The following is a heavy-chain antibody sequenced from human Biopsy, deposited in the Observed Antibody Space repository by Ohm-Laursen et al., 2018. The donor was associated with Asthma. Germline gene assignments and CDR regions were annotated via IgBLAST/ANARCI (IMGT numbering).Heavy chain of an antibody. V-gene: IGHV3-30*18. CDR2: ISYDGSNK. D-gene: IGHD3-3*01. CDR1: GFSFSEFV. Sequence: SLRLSCTASGFSFSEFVMYWVRQAPGKGLEWVAVISYDGSNKYYADSVKGRFTISRDNSKNTLYLQMNSLRAEDTAVYYCAKDTEGRYDFWSGLSYNYYGIDVWGQGTTVTVSS. J-gene: IGHJ6*02. CDR3: AKDTEGRYDFWSGLSYNYYGIDV.